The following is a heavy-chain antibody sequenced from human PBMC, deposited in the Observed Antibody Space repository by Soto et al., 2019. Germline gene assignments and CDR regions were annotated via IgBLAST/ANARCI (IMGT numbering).Heavy chain of an antibody. Sequence: GESLKISCKGSGYSFTSYWIGCVRQMPGKGLEWMGIIYPGDSDTRYSPSFQGQVTISADKSISTAYLQWSSLKASDTAMYYCARRKVGGYDFNYYYYYGMDVWGQGATVTVSS. CDR2: IYPGDSDT. CDR3: ARRKVGGYDFNYYYYYGMDV. CDR1: GYSFTSYW. V-gene: IGHV5-51*01. J-gene: IGHJ6*02. D-gene: IGHD5-12*01.